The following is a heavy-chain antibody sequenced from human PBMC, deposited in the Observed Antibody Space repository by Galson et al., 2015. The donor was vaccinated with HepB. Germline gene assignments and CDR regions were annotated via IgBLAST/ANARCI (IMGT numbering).Heavy chain of an antibody. Sequence: SLRLSCAASGFTFSSYAMHWVRQAPGKGLEYVSAISSNGGSTYYADSVKGRFTISRDNSKNTLYLQMSSLRAEDTAVYYCVKADGSSWYQVYYYYGMDVWGQGTTVTVSS. CDR3: VKADGSSWYQVYYYYGMDV. D-gene: IGHD6-13*01. CDR2: ISSNGGST. V-gene: IGHV3-64D*06. J-gene: IGHJ6*02. CDR1: GFTFSSYA.